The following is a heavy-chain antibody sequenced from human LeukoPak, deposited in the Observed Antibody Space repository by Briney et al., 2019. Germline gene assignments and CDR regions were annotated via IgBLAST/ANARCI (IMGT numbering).Heavy chain of an antibody. CDR3: ATYRQVLLPFES. D-gene: IGHD2-8*02. CDR1: GGTFSSYT. CDR2: IIPLFGTP. Sequence: SVKVSCKASGGTFSSYTISWVRQAPGQGLEWMGGIIPLFGTPDYAQKFQGRVTITADESTSTAYMELSSLRSEDTAIYYCATYRQVLLPFESWGQGTLVTVFS. J-gene: IGHJ4*02. V-gene: IGHV1-69*13.